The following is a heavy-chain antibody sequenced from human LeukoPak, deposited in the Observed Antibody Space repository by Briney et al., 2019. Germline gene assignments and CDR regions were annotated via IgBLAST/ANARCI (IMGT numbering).Heavy chain of an antibody. CDR2: INHSGST. J-gene: IGHJ4*02. D-gene: IGHD3-22*01. Sequence: SETLSLTCAVYGGSFSGYYWSWIRQPPGKGLEWIGEINHSGSTNYNPSLKSRVTIPVDTSKNQFSLKLSSVTAADTAVYYCARVGMYYYDSSGYYVNKKFDYWGQGTLVTVSS. V-gene: IGHV4-34*01. CDR3: ARVGMYYYDSSGYYVNKKFDY. CDR1: GGSFSGYY.